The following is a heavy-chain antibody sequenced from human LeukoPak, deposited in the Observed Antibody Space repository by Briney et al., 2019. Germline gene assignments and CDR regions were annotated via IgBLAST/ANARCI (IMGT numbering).Heavy chain of an antibody. J-gene: IGHJ6*04. Sequence: SVKVSCKASGGTFSSYAISWVRQAPGQGLEWMGGIIPIFGTANYAQKFQGRVTITADESTSTAYMELSSLRSEDTAVYYCARDGGLGDIVVVPAAMEGYYGMDVWGKGTTVTVSS. V-gene: IGHV1-69*13. CDR3: ARDGGLGDIVVVPAAMEGYYGMDV. CDR2: IIPIFGTA. CDR1: GGTFSSYA. D-gene: IGHD2-2*01.